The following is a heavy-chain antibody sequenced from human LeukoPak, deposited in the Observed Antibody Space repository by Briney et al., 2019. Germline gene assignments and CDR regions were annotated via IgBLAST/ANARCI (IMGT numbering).Heavy chain of an antibody. J-gene: IGHJ4*02. Sequence: GGSLRLSCAASGFTFSSYWMSWVRQAPGKGLEWVANINQDGSEKYYVDSVKGRFTISRDNAKNSLYLQMNSLRAEDTAVYYCAARESSGWPIFDYWGQGSLVTVSS. V-gene: IGHV3-7*01. CDR1: GFTFSSYW. D-gene: IGHD6-19*01. CDR2: INQDGSEK. CDR3: AARESSGWPIFDY.